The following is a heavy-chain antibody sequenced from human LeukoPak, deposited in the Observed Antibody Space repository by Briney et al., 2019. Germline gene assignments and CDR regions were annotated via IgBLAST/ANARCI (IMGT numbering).Heavy chain of an antibody. CDR2: ISYDGSNT. CDR3: ARDQTAVTGVWGTIDY. V-gene: IGHV3-30*03. Sequence: GRSLRLSCTASGFTFSGDGMHWVRQAPGMGLEWVAIISYDGSNTFYGDSVKGRFTISRDNSKKTLYLQMNSLRTEDTAVYYCARDQTAVTGVWGTIDYWGQGTLVTVSS. D-gene: IGHD2-8*02. CDR1: GFTFSGDG. J-gene: IGHJ4*02.